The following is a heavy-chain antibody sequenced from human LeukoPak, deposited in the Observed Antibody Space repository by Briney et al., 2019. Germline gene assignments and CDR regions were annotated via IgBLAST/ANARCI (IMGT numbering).Heavy chain of an antibody. D-gene: IGHD3-22*01. Sequence: GASVKVSCKASGYTFTSYGISWVRQAPGQGLEWMGGIIPIFGTANYAQKFQGRVTITADESTSTAYMELSSLRSEDTAVYYCARDRGYYYDSSGYFDFDYWGQGTLVTVSS. J-gene: IGHJ4*02. CDR2: IIPIFGTA. CDR1: GYTFTSYG. CDR3: ARDRGYYYDSSGYFDFDY. V-gene: IGHV1-69*13.